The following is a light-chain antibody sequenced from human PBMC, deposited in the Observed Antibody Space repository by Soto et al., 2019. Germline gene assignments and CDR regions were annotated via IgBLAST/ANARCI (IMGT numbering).Light chain of an antibody. J-gene: IGKJ3*01. V-gene: IGKV2D-29*01. CDR1: QSLLHSDGKTF. Sequence: DIVLTQTPLSLSVTPGQPASISCKSSQSLLHSDGKTFLYWYLQKAGLPPQVLIYEVFNRVSGVSDRLSGSGSGTDFTLKISQVEADDVGIYYCMQGTQPPPVFGPGTKVDI. CDR3: MQGTQPPPV. CDR2: EVF.